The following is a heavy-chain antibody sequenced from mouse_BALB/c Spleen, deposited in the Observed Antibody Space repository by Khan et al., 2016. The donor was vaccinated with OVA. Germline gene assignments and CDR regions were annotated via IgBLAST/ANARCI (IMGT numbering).Heavy chain of an antibody. V-gene: IGHV5-4*02. D-gene: IGHD1-1*02. Sequence: EVELVEPGGGLVKPGGSLKLSCAASGFTFSDYYMYWVRQTPEKRLERVATISDGGSYTYYPDSVKGRFTISRDDVKNNLYLQMSSLKSEDTAMYYCARGFYGGPFTYWGQGTLVTVSA. CDR1: GFTFSDYY. J-gene: IGHJ3*01. CDR3: ARGFYGGPFTY. CDR2: ISDGGSYT.